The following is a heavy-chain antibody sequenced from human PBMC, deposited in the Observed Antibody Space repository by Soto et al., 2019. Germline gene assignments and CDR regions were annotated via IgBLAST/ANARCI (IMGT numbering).Heavy chain of an antibody. Sequence: ASVKVSCKASGYTFTSYDINWVRQATGQGLEWMGWMNPNSGNTGYAQKFQGRVTMTRNTSISTAYMELSSLRSEDTAVYYCASVTPVAGIYYYYGMDVWGQGTTVTVSS. J-gene: IGHJ6*02. CDR3: ASVTPVAGIYYYYGMDV. CDR2: MNPNSGNT. D-gene: IGHD6-19*01. CDR1: GYTFTSYD. V-gene: IGHV1-8*01.